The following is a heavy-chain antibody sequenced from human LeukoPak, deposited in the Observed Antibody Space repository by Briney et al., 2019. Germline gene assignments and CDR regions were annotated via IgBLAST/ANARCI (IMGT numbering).Heavy chain of an antibody. V-gene: IGHV1-18*01. CDR3: AKSLMVVGAFDI. CDR2: ISAYNGNT. J-gene: IGHJ3*02. CDR1: GYNFNSYG. Sequence: GASVKVSCKASGYNFNSYGMNWVRQAPGQGLEWMGWISAYNGNTNYAQKLQGRVTMTTDTSTSTAYMELRSLRSDDTALYYCAKSLMVVGAFDIWGQGKIVHVS. D-gene: IGHD3-22*01.